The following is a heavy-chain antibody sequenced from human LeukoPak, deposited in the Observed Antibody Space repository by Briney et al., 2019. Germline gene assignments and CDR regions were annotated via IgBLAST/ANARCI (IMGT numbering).Heavy chain of an antibody. CDR1: GFTFSNHW. V-gene: IGHV3-74*01. D-gene: IGHD3-10*01. Sequence: GGSLRLSCAASGFTFSNHWMHWIRQAPGKGLVWVSRTKSDGSSTTYADSVKGRFTISRDNAKNTLYLQMSSLRPEDTAVYYCAREWSGFGELPDYWGQGTLVTVSS. CDR2: TKSDGSST. CDR3: AREWSGFGELPDY. J-gene: IGHJ4*01.